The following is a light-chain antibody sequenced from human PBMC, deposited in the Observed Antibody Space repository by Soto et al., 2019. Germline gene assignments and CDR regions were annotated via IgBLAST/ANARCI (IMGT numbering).Light chain of an antibody. CDR3: QHSYSTPPS. J-gene: IGKJ2*01. CDR2: AAS. CDR1: QSMSSY. Sequence: DIQMTQSPSSLSASVGDRVTITCRASQSMSSYLNWYQQKPGKAPKLLIYAASSLQSGVPSRLSGSGSVTDFTLTISSLQPEDFATYYCQHSYSTPPSFGQGTKLEIK. V-gene: IGKV1-39*01.